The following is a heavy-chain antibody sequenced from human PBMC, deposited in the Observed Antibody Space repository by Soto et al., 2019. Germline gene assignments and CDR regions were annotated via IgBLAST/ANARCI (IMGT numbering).Heavy chain of an antibody. Sequence: ASVKVSCKASGYTFTSYGISWVRQAPGQGLEWMGWISAYNGNTNYAQKLQGRVTMTTDTSTSTAYMELRSLRSDDTAVYYCARDAYYYDSSGYYGNDYWGQGTLVTVSS. J-gene: IGHJ4*02. V-gene: IGHV1-18*01. D-gene: IGHD3-22*01. CDR1: GYTFTSYG. CDR3: ARDAYYYDSSGYYGNDY. CDR2: ISAYNGNT.